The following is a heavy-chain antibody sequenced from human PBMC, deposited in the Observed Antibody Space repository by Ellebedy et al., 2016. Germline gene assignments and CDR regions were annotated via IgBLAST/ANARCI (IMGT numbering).Heavy chain of an antibody. CDR3: AEKGSGSYSGD. D-gene: IGHD1-26*01. CDR1: GFTFSSYA. J-gene: IGHJ4*02. Sequence: GGSLRLXXAASGFTFSSYAMSWVRQAPGKGLEWVSAISRSGDSTYYADSVKGRFTISRDNSKNTLYLQMNGLTAEDTAVYYCAEKGSGSYSGDWGQGTLVTVSS. CDR2: ISRSGDST. V-gene: IGHV3-23*01.